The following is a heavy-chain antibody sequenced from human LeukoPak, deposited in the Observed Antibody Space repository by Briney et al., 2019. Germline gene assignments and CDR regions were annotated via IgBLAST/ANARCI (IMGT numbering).Heavy chain of an antibody. CDR3: ARSSYSYYNTPFDCFDP. Sequence: GESLKISCKGSGYNFATYWIAWVRQMPGRGLEWMGIIYSGDSNIKYSPSFQGLVTISADKSISTAYLQWSSLKASDTAVYYCARSSYSYYNTPFDCFDPWGQGTLVTVSS. V-gene: IGHV5-51*01. D-gene: IGHD3-10*01. CDR2: IYSGDSNI. J-gene: IGHJ5*02. CDR1: GYNFATYW.